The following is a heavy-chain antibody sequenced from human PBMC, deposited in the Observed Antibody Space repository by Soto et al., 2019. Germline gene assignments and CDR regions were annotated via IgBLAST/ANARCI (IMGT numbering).Heavy chain of an antibody. CDR1: GYTFTGYY. V-gene: IGHV1-2*04. J-gene: IGHJ6*03. Sequence: ASVKVSCKASGYTFTGYYMHWVRQAPGQGLEWMGWINPNSGGTNYAQKFQGWVTMTRDTSISTAYMELSRLRSDDTAVYYCARGNYAYYYMDVWGKGTTVTVSS. CDR2: INPNSGGT. CDR3: ARGNYAYYYMDV.